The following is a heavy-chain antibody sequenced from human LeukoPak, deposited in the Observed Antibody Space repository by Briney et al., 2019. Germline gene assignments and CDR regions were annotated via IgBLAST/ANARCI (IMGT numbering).Heavy chain of an antibody. CDR3: ARRIGGPFRYSSSHPVDY. CDR1: GGTISSSSYY. V-gene: IGHV4-39*01. J-gene: IGHJ4*02. Sequence: SETLSLTCTVSGGTISSSSYYWGWIRQPPGKGLEWIGSIYYSGSTYYNPSLKSRVTISVDTSKNQFSLKLSSVTAADTAVYYCARRIGGPFRYSSSHPVDYWGQGTLVTVSS. D-gene: IGHD6-6*01. CDR2: IYYSGST.